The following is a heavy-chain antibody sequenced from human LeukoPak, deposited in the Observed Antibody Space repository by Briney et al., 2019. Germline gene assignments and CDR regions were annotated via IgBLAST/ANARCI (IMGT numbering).Heavy chain of an antibody. CDR3: ASLSYPMEYYYYFDMDV. J-gene: IGHJ6*02. V-gene: IGHV5-51*01. D-gene: IGHD3-16*02. Sequence: GESLKISCKGSGYSFTSYWIGWVRQKPGKGLEWMGIIYPGDSDTRYSPSFQGQVTISADKSISTAYLQWSSLKASDTAMYYCASLSYPMEYYYYFDMDVWGQGTTVTVSS. CDR1: GYSFTSYW. CDR2: IYPGDSDT.